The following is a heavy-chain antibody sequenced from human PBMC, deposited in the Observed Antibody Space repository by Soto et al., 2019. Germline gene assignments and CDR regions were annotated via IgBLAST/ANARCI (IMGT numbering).Heavy chain of an antibody. V-gene: IGHV3-23*01. D-gene: IGHD2-2*01. CDR1: GFSFNNYA. CDR2: VSANSGSL. CDR3: VKDTVVVPAAGRGFDS. J-gene: IGHJ4*02. Sequence: GGSLRLSCAASGFSFNNYAMSWVRQSPGKGLEWVSSVSANSGSLYYADSGKGRFTISRDNSKNTLFLEMNSLRAEDTAIYYCVKDTVVVPAAGRGFDSWGKGALVTVS.